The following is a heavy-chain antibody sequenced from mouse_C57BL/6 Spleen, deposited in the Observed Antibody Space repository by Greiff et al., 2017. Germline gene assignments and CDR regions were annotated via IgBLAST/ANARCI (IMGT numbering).Heavy chain of an antibody. CDR1: GYAFSSSW. D-gene: IGHD2-3*01. CDR2: IYPGDGDT. CDR3: ARREDDGYYDAMDY. V-gene: IGHV1-82*01. Sequence: VQLQQSGPELVKPGASVTISCKASGYAFSSSWMNWVKQRPGKGLEWIGRIYPGDGDTNYNGKFKGKATLTADKSSSTAYMQLSSLTSEDSAVYFCARREDDGYYDAMDYWGQGTSVTVSS. J-gene: IGHJ4*01.